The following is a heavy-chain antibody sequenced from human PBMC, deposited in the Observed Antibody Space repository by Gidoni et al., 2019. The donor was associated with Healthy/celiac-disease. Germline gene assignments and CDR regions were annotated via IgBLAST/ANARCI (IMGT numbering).Heavy chain of an antibody. D-gene: IGHD6-6*01. V-gene: IGHV3-48*03. CDR2: ISSSGSTI. CDR3: ASPDPTARSVGYYYGMDV. Sequence: EVQLVESGGGLVQPGGSLRLSCAASGVTFSSYEMNWVRQAPGKGLEWVSYISSSGSTIYYADSVKGRFTISRDNAKNSLYLQMNSLRAEDTAVYYCASPDPTARSVGYYYGMDVWGQGTTVTVSS. J-gene: IGHJ6*02. CDR1: GVTFSSYE.